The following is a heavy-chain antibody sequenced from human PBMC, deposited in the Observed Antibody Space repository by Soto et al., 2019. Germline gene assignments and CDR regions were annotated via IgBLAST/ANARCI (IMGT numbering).Heavy chain of an antibody. D-gene: IGHD6-19*01. CDR2: INPSGGST. Sequence: QVQLVQSGAEVKKPGASVKVSCKASGYTFTSYYMHWVRQAPGQGLEWMGIINPSGGSTSYAQKLQGRATMTRDTSTSTVYMELSSLRSEDTAVYYCARLDGIAVAGVDYWGQGTLVTVSS. CDR3: ARLDGIAVAGVDY. CDR1: GYTFTSYY. V-gene: IGHV1-46*03. J-gene: IGHJ4*02.